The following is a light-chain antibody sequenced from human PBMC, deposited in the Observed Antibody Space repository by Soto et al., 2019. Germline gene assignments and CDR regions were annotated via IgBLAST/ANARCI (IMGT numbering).Light chain of an antibody. CDR2: EVS. CDR1: SSDVGSYNL. J-gene: IGLJ1*01. V-gene: IGLV2-23*02. CDR3: CSYAVTSTYV. Sequence: QSVLTQPASVSGSPGQSITISSTGTSSDVGSYNLVSWYQQHPGKAPKLMIYEVSKRPSGVSNRFSGSKSGNTASLTISGLQAEDEADYYCCSYAVTSTYVFGTGTKVTVL.